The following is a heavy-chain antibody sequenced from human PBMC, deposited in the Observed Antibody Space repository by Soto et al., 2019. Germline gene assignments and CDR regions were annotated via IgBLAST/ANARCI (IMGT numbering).Heavy chain of an antibody. CDR2: IYPGDSDT. D-gene: IGHD3-3*01. CDR3: ARHVNNADRSGVVIIGGVDY. V-gene: IGHV5-51*01. Sequence: PGESLKISCKGSGYSFTSYWIGWVRQMPGKGLEWMGIIYPGDSDTRYSPSFQGQVTISADKSISTAYLQWSSLKASDTAMYYCARHVNNADRSGVVIIGGVDYWGQGTLVTVSS. J-gene: IGHJ4*02. CDR1: GYSFTSYW.